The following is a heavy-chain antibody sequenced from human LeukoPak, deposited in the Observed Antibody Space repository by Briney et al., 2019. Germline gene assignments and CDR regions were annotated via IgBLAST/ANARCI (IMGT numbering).Heavy chain of an antibody. V-gene: IGHV4-38-2*02. J-gene: IGHJ2*01. Sequence: SETLSLTCIVSGDSISSDYHWGWIRQPPGKGLEWIRSLSHRGSSYYNPSLKTRVTMSVDTSKNQFSLDLSSATAADTAVYHCARGRGIFGVDTNDWYFDVWGRGTLVTVSS. CDR1: GDSISSDYH. CDR3: ARGRGIFGVDTNDWYFDV. CDR2: LSHRGSS. D-gene: IGHD3-3*01.